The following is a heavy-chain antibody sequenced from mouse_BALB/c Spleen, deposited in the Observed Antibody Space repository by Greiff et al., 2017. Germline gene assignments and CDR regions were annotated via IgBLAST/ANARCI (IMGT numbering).Heavy chain of an antibody. Sequence: EVNLVESGGGLVKPGGSLKLSCAASGFTFSSYTMSWVRQTPEKRLEWVATISSGGSYTYYPDSVKGRFTISRDNAKNTLYLQMSSLKSEDTAMYYCTRDLYGNYVRAMDYWGQGTSVTVSS. CDR2: ISSGGSYT. V-gene: IGHV5-6-4*01. D-gene: IGHD2-10*02. J-gene: IGHJ4*01. CDR3: TRDLYGNYVRAMDY. CDR1: GFTFSSYT.